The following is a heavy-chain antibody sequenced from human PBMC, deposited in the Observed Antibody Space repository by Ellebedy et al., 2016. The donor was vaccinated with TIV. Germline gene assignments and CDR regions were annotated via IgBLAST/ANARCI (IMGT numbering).Heavy chain of an antibody. CDR2: ISGSGGST. V-gene: IGHV3-23*01. Sequence: GGSLRLSXAASGFTFSTYAMSWVRQAPGKGLEWVSAISGSGGSTYYADSVKGRFAISRDNSNNTLYLQMNSLRAEDTAVYYCARARLDWNWFDPWGQGTLVTVSS. CDR3: ARARLDWNWFDP. J-gene: IGHJ5*02. CDR1: GFTFSTYA. D-gene: IGHD3-9*01.